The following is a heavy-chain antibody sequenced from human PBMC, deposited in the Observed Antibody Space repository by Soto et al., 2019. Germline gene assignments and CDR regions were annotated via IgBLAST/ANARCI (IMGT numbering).Heavy chain of an antibody. Sequence: LRLSCAASGFTFSSYGMNWVRQAPGKGLEWVSGISDSGDTTYYADSVKGRFTISRDNSKNTLYLQMSSLRAEDTALYYCAKPHVTYFYYGVDVWGHGTTVTVSS. CDR2: ISDSGDTT. CDR3: AKPHVTYFYYGVDV. CDR1: GFTFSSYG. D-gene: IGHD3-10*01. V-gene: IGHV3-23*01. J-gene: IGHJ6*02.